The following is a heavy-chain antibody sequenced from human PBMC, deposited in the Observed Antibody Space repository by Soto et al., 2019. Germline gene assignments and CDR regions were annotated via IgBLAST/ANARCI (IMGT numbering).Heavy chain of an antibody. J-gene: IGHJ6*02. CDR3: ARGRGYSYDYGLDV. CDR1: GDTFINYA. Sequence: QVQLVQSGAEVTKPGSSVKVSCTASGDTFINYAISWVRQAPGQGREWMGGNIPIFGTANYAQKIQGRVTISADESTSTAYMELSSLRSEDTAVYYCARGRGYSYDYGLDVWGQGTMVTVSS. D-gene: IGHD5-18*01. V-gene: IGHV1-69*12. CDR2: NIPIFGTA.